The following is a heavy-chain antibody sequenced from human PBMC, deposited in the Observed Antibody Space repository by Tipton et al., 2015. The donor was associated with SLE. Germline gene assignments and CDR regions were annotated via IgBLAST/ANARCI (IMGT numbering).Heavy chain of an antibody. CDR3: AKAVTDYWRFDP. CDR2: INQDGSEK. V-gene: IGHV3-7*01. CDR1: GFTFSNYW. D-gene: IGHD6-19*01. Sequence: SLRLSCAASGFTFSNYWMSWVRQAPGKGLEWVANINQDGSEKYYADSVKGRFTISRDNAQNSLYLQMNSLRAEDTAVYYCAKAVTDYWRFDPWGRGTLVTVSS. J-gene: IGHJ2*01.